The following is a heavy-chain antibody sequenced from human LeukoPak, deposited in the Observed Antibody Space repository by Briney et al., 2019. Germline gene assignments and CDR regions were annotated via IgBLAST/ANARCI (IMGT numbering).Heavy chain of an antibody. Sequence: SETLSLTCTVSGGSISSGSYYWSWIRQPAGKGLEWIGRIYTSGSTNSNPSLKSRVTISVDTSKNQFSLKLSSVTAADTAVYYCARGLLWFGEGVANMDVWGKGTTVTISS. V-gene: IGHV4-61*02. D-gene: IGHD3-10*01. J-gene: IGHJ6*03. CDR2: IYTSGST. CDR3: ARGLLWFGEGVANMDV. CDR1: GGSISSGSYY.